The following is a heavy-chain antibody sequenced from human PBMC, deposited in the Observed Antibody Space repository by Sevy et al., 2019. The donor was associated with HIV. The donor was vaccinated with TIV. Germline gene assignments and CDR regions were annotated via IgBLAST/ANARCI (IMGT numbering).Heavy chain of an antibody. D-gene: IGHD4-17*01. V-gene: IGHV3-48*03. Sequence: GGSLRLSCAASGFTFSSYEMNWVRQAPGKGLEWVSYISNSGTTISYSDSVKGRFTISRDNARNSLYLQMNSLRAEDTAVYDCARDLPASATTVAHYDCWGQGTLVTVSS. CDR3: ARDLPASATTVAHYDC. CDR1: GFTFSSYE. CDR2: ISNSGTTI. J-gene: IGHJ4*02.